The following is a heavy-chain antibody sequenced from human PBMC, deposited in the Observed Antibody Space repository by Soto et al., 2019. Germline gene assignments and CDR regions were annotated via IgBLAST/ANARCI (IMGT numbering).Heavy chain of an antibody. Sequence: PGESLKISCKGSGYTFSDYWIAWVRRMPGKGLEWIGIIYPEDLETKYSPSFRGQVTISADRSISTAYLQWRSLKASDTAIYYCARQRSPHYYYSGMDVWGQGTTVTAP. J-gene: IGHJ6*02. CDR1: GYTFSDYW. CDR3: ARQRSPHYYYSGMDV. V-gene: IGHV5-51*01. CDR2: IYPEDLET.